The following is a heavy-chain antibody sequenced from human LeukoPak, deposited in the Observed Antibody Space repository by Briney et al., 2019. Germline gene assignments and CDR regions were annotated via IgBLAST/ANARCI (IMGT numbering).Heavy chain of an antibody. D-gene: IGHD4-17*01. CDR2: INHSGST. CDR3: ARGYGDYYFDF. Sequence: NSSETLSLTCAVYGVSFSGYYWSWIRQPPGKGLEWIGEINHSGSTNYNPSLKSRVTISVDTSKNQFSLKLSSVTAADTAVYYCARGYGDYYFDFWGQGTLVTVSS. J-gene: IGHJ4*02. V-gene: IGHV4-34*03. CDR1: GVSFSGYY.